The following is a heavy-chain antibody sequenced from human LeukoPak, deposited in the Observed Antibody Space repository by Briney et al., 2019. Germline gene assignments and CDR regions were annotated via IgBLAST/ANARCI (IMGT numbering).Heavy chain of an antibody. J-gene: IGHJ5*02. Sequence: PSETLSLTCTVSGGSISSYYWSWIRQPPGKGLEWIGYIYYSGSTNYNPSLKSRVTISVDTSKNQFSLKLSSVTAADTAVYYCARADYWPDNWFDPWGQGTLVTVSS. V-gene: IGHV4-59*01. CDR1: GGSISSYY. D-gene: IGHD2-15*01. CDR2: IYYSGST. CDR3: ARADYWPDNWFDP.